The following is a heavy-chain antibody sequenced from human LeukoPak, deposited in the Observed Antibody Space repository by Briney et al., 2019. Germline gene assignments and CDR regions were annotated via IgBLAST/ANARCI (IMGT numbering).Heavy chain of an antibody. CDR1: GFTFSSYW. J-gene: IGHJ5*02. CDR3: ARGGDVLRFLEWSGNNWFDP. D-gene: IGHD3-3*01. V-gene: IGHV3-7*04. Sequence: GGSLRLSCAASGFTFSSYWMSWVRQAPGKGLEWVAKIKEDGSEKYYVDSVKGRFTISRDNAKNSLYLQMNSLRAEDTAVYYCARGGDVLRFLEWSGNNWFDPWGQGTLVTVSA. CDR2: IKEDGSEK.